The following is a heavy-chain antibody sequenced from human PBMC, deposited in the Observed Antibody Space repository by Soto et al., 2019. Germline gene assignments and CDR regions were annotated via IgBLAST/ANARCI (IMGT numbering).Heavy chain of an antibody. V-gene: IGHV4-30-4*01. CDR1: GGSISSGGSY. Sequence: PSETLSLTCTVSGGSISSGGSYWGWIRQPPGKGLEWIGYIYYSGNTILNASLRSRVTLSVDTSKNQFSLNLSSVTAADTAVYYCVRYCSTTKCPFDYWG. CDR3: VRYCSTTKCPFDY. CDR2: IYYSGNT. D-gene: IGHD2-2*01. J-gene: IGHJ4*01.